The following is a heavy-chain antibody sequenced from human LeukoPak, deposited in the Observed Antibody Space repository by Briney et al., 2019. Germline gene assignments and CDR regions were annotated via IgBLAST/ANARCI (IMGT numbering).Heavy chain of an antibody. Sequence: ASVKVSCKVSGYTFTELSMHWVRQAPGKGLEWMGGFDPEDGETIYAQKFQGRVTMTEDTSTDTAYMELSSLRSEDTAVYYCATGNTAMAPRGWFDPWGQGTLVTVSS. J-gene: IGHJ5*02. CDR1: GYTFTELS. CDR2: FDPEDGET. CDR3: ATGNTAMAPRGWFDP. V-gene: IGHV1-24*01. D-gene: IGHD5-18*01.